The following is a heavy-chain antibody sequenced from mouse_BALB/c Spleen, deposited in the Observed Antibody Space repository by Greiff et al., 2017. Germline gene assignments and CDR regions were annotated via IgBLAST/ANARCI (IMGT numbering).Heavy chain of an antibody. CDR3: ARPYGTGFAY. CDR1: GFTFSSYT. Sequence: EVMLVESGGGLVQPGGSLKLSCAASGFTFSSYTMSWVRQTPEKRLEWVAYISNGGGSTYYPDTVKGRFTISRDNAKNTLYLQMSSLKSEDTAMYYCARPYGTGFAYWGQGTLVTVSA. CDR2: ISNGGGST. J-gene: IGHJ3*01. V-gene: IGHV5-12-2*01. D-gene: IGHD1-1*02.